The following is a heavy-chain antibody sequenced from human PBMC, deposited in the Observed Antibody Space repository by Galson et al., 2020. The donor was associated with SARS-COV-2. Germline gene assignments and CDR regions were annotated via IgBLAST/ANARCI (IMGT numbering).Heavy chain of an antibody. CDR2: ITSSTTII. D-gene: IGHD3-10*01. J-gene: IGHJ6*02. CDR3: ARDGRRGYDMDV. CDR1: GFTFTRYS. V-gene: IGHV3-48*02. Sequence: GGSLRLSCAASGFTFTRYSMNWVRQAPGRGLEWLSYITSSTTIIYYADSVRGRFTISRDNAKNSLYLQMDSQRDEDTAVYYCARDGRRGYDMDVWGQGTTVTVSS.